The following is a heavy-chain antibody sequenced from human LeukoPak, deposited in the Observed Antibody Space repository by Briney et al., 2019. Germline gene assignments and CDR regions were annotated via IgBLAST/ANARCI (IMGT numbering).Heavy chain of an antibody. CDR1: DFIFSSYG. D-gene: IGHD4-17*01. CDR3: ARFFYDYGDYDNWFDP. V-gene: IGHV3-30*19. J-gene: IGHJ5*02. CDR2: IQFDGTTK. Sequence: GGSLRLSCTASDFIFSSYGMHWVRQAPGKGLEWVAFIQFDGTTKHYADSVKGRFTISRDNSKNTMFLQMNSLRVEDTAVYYCARFFYDYGDYDNWFDPWGQGTLVTVFS.